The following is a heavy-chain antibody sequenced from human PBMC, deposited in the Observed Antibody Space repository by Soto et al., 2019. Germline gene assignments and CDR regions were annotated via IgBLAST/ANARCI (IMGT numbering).Heavy chain of an antibody. J-gene: IGHJ6*02. CDR3: ARDSRAAARNYDILTGSGYYYGMDV. CDR2: ISAYKGNT. D-gene: IGHD3-9*01. Sequence: ASVKVSCKASGYTFTSYGISWVRQAPGQGLEWMGWISAYKGNTNYAQKLQGRVTMTTDTSTSTAYMELRSLRSDDMAVYYCARDSRAAARNYDILTGSGYYYGMDVRGQGTTVTVSS. CDR1: GYTFTSYG. V-gene: IGHV1-18*03.